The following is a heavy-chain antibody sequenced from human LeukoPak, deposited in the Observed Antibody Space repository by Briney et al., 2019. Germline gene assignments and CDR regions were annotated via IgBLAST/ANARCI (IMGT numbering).Heavy chain of an antibody. CDR3: ARGRHDYVWGSYRYYYYYYMDV. CDR2: IIPIFGTA. Sequence: ASVKVSCKASGGTFSSYAISWVRQAPGQGLEWMGGIIPIFGTANYAQKFQGRVTITADKSTSTAYMELSSLRSEDTAVYYCARGRHDYVWGSYRYYYYYYMDVWGKGSTVTVSS. V-gene: IGHV1-69*06. J-gene: IGHJ6*03. CDR1: GGTFSSYA. D-gene: IGHD3-16*02.